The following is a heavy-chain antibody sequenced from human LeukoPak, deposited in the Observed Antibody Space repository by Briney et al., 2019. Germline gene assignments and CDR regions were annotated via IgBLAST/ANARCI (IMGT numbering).Heavy chain of an antibody. CDR2: TYYRSKWYN. Sequence: SQTLSLTCAISGDSVSSNSAAWNWIRQSPSRGLEWLGRTYYRSKWYNDYAVSVKSRITINPDTSKNQFSLQLNSVTPEDTAVYYCAREDGINWDPHDAFDIWGQGTMVTVSS. CDR1: GDSVSSNSAA. CDR3: AREDGINWDPHDAFDI. V-gene: IGHV6-1*01. J-gene: IGHJ3*02. D-gene: IGHD7-27*01.